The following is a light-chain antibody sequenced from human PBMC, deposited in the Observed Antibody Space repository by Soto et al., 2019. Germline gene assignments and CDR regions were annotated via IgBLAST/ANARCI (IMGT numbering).Light chain of an antibody. CDR2: DVR. J-gene: IGLJ1*01. V-gene: IGLV2-14*01. Sequence: QSALTQPASVSGSPGQSITISCTGTSSDVGASNYVSWYQQHPGKAPKLMIYDVRNRPSGVSNRFSGSKSGNTASLTISGFQAEDEADYYCRSFRRTSTLYVFGTGTKLTVL. CDR3: RSFRRTSTLYV. CDR1: SSDVGASNY.